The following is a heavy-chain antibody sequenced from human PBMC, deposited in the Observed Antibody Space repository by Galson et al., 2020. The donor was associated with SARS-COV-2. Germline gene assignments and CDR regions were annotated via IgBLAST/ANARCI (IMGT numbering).Heavy chain of an antibody. Sequence: ASVKVSCKVSGYTLTELSMHWVRQAPGKGLEWMGGFDPEDGETIYAQKFQGRVTMTEDTSTDTAYMELSSLRSEDTAVYYCATAAYGSGNLGGFDPWGQGTLVTVSS. CDR1: GYTLTELS. D-gene: IGHD3-10*01. J-gene: IGHJ5*02. CDR2: FDPEDGET. V-gene: IGHV1-24*01. CDR3: ATAAYGSGNLGGFDP.